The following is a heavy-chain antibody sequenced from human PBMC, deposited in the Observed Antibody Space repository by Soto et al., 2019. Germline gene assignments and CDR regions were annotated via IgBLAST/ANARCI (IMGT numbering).Heavy chain of an antibody. Sequence: QVQLQESGPGLVKPSETLSLTCTVSGGSISSYYWSWIRQPPGKGLEWIGYIYYSGSTNYNPSLKSGLTISVDTSKNQFSLKLSSVTAADTAVYYGAREAGRGSYLNWFDPWGQGTLVTVSS. V-gene: IGHV4-59*01. CDR3: AREAGRGSYLNWFDP. J-gene: IGHJ5*02. CDR2: IYYSGST. D-gene: IGHD1-26*01. CDR1: GGSISSYY.